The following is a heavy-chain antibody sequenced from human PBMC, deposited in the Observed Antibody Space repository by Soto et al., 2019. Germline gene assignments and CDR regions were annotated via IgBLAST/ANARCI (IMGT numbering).Heavy chain of an antibody. Sequence: SETLSLTCTVSGGSISSYYWNWIRQPPGKGLEWIGYIYYSGSTNYNPSLKSRVTISVDTSKNQFSLKLSSVTAADTAVYYCARLDMGYFDYWGQGTLVTVSS. CDR2: IYYSGST. V-gene: IGHV4-59*08. J-gene: IGHJ4*02. CDR3: ARLDMGYFDY. CDR1: GGSISSYY.